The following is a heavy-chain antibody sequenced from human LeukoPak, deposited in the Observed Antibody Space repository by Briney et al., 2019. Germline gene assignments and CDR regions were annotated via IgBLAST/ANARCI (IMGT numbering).Heavy chain of an antibody. Sequence: SETLSLTCTVSGGSISSGGYYWSWIRQPPGKGLEWIGYIYYSGSTNYNPSLKSRVTISVDTSKNQFSLKLSSVTAADTAVYYCARGPNGALSIAAAGIDYWGQGTLVTVSS. CDR3: ARGPNGALSIAAAGIDY. J-gene: IGHJ4*02. V-gene: IGHV4-61*08. CDR1: GGSISSGGYY. D-gene: IGHD6-13*01. CDR2: IYYSGST.